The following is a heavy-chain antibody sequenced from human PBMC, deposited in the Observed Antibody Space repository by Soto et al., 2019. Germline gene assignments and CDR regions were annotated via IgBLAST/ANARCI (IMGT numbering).Heavy chain of an antibody. CDR2: INWNGGST. Sequence: EVQLVESGRGVVRPGGSLRLSCAASGFTFDDYGMSWVRQAPGKGLEWVSGINWNGGSTGYADSVKGRFTISRDNAKNSLYLQMNSLRAEDTALYYCARRYCSSTSCPYYYGMDVWGQGTTVTVSS. J-gene: IGHJ6*02. D-gene: IGHD2-2*01. V-gene: IGHV3-20*04. CDR3: ARRYCSSTSCPYYYGMDV. CDR1: GFTFDDYG.